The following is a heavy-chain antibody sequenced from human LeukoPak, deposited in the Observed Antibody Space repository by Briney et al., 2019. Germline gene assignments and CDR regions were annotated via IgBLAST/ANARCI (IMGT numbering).Heavy chain of an antibody. J-gene: IGHJ4*02. V-gene: IGHV4-39*01. CDR1: GGSISSSSYY. CDR3: ARVYCSGGTCSFDY. D-gene: IGHD2-15*01. Sequence: KPSETLSLTCTVSGGSISSSSYYWGWIRQPPGKGLEWIGSIYYSGSTYYNPSLKSRATTSVDTSKHQFSLRLSSVTAADTAVYYCARVYCSGGTCSFDYWGQGTLVTASS. CDR2: IYYSGST.